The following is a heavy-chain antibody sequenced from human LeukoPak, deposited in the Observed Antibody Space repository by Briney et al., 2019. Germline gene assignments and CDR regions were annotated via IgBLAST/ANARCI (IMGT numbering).Heavy chain of an antibody. V-gene: IGHV4-59*01. CDR1: GGSISSYY. J-gene: IGHJ4*02. Sequence: SETLSLTCTVSGGSISSYYWSWIRQPPGKGLEWIGYIYYSGSTNYSPSLKSRVTISVDTSKNQFSLKLSSVTAADTAVYYCARGLGELSLYGDPASWGQGTLVTVSS. D-gene: IGHD3-16*02. CDR2: IYYSGST. CDR3: ARGLGELSLYGDPAS.